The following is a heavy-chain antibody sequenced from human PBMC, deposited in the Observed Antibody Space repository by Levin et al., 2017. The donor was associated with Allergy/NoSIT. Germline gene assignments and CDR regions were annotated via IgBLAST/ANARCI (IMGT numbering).Heavy chain of an antibody. CDR2: IYPGDSDT. V-gene: IGHV5-51*01. Sequence: GESLKISCKGSGYSFTSYWIGWVRQMPGKGLEWMGIIYPGDSDTRYSPSFQGQVTISADKSISTAYLQWSSLKASDTAMYYCARHLRSGSYYHDAFDIWGQGTMVTVSS. CDR3: ARHLRSGSYYHDAFDI. J-gene: IGHJ3*02. CDR1: GYSFTSYW. D-gene: IGHD3-10*01.